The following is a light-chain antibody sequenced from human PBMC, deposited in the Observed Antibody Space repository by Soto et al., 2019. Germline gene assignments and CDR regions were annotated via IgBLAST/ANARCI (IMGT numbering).Light chain of an antibody. J-gene: IGLJ3*02. Sequence: QSALTQPASVSGSPGQSITISCTGTSSDVGAYNYVSWFQQHPGNAPRLIIYDVSNRPSGVSNRFSGSKSGNTASLTISGLQAEDEADYYCSSYTTSTTGVFGGGTKVTVL. CDR2: DVS. V-gene: IGLV2-14*01. CDR1: SSDVGAYNY. CDR3: SSYTTSTTGV.